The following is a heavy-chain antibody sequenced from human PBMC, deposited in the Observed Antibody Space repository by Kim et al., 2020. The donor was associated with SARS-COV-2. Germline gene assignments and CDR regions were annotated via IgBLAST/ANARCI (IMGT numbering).Heavy chain of an antibody. Sequence: ASVKVSCKASGYTFTSYAMNWVRQAPGQGLEWMGWINTNTGNPTYAQGFTGRFVFSLDTSVSTAYLQISSLKAEDTAVYYCARRGAAAIAAMIGGYYYYMDVWGKGTTVTVSS. J-gene: IGHJ6*03. CDR2: INTNTGNP. CDR3: ARRGAAAIAAMIGGYYYYMDV. CDR1: GYTFTSYA. V-gene: IGHV7-4-1*02. D-gene: IGHD6-13*01.